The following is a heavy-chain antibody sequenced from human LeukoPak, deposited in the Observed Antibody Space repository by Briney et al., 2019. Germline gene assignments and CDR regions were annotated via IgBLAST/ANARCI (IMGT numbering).Heavy chain of an antibody. Sequence: GGSLRLSCAASGFTFSSYAMSWVRQAPGKGLEWVSAISGSGGSTYYADSVKGRFTISRDNSKNTLYLQMNSLRAEDTAVYYCAKDLQYYDFWSGYYNGFDYWGQGTLVTVSS. CDR2: ISGSGGST. CDR3: AKDLQYYDFWSGYYNGFDY. J-gene: IGHJ4*02. D-gene: IGHD3-3*01. CDR1: GFTFSSYA. V-gene: IGHV3-23*01.